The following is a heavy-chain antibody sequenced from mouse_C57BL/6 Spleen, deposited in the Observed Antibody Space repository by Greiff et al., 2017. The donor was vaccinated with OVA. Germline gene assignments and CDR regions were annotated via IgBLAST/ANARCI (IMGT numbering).Heavy chain of an antibody. CDR1: GYTFTDYE. D-gene: IGHD1-1*01. CDR2: IDPETGGT. Sequence: QVQLKESGAELVRPGASVTLSCKASGYTFTDYEMHWVKQTPVHGLEWIGAIDPETGGTAYNQKFKGKAILTADKSSSTAYMELRSLTSEDSAVYYCTRSSYYGSSLDYWGKGTTLTVSS. V-gene: IGHV1-15*01. CDR3: TRSSYYGSSLDY. J-gene: IGHJ2*01.